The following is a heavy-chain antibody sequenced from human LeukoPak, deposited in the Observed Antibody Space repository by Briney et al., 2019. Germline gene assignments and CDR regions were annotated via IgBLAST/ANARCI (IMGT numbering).Heavy chain of an antibody. CDR1: GGTFSSYA. CDR2: IIPIFGTA. D-gene: IGHD6-19*01. J-gene: IGHJ4*02. V-gene: IGHV1-69*05. CDR3: ARAADSSGWHYYFDY. Sequence: SVKVSCKASGGTFSSYAISWVRQAPGQGLEWMGGIIPIFGTANYAQKFQGRVTITTDESTSTAYMELSSLRSEDTAVYYCARAADSSGWHYYFDYWGQGTLVTVSS.